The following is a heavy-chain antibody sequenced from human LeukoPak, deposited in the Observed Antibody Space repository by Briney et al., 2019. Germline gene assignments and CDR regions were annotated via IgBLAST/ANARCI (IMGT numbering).Heavy chain of an antibody. CDR1: GFTFSSYG. V-gene: IGHV3-33*01. CDR3: ARSRGIVVPAAMFDY. CDR2: IWYDGSNK. D-gene: IGHD2-2*01. J-gene: IGHJ4*02. Sequence: GRSLRLSCAASGFTFSSYGMHWLRQAPGKGLEWVAVIWYDGSNKYYADSVKGRFTISRDNSKNTLYLQMNSLRAEDTAVYYCARSRGIVVPAAMFDYWGQGNLVTVSS.